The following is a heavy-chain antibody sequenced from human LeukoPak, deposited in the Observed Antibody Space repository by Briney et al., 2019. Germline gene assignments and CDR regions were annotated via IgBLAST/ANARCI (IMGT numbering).Heavy chain of an antibody. CDR1: GFTFSSYS. V-gene: IGHV3-48*04. J-gene: IGHJ4*02. CDR3: AKDYGGSGSSDFDY. D-gene: IGHD3-10*01. Sequence: GGSLRLSCAASGFTFSSYSMNWVRQAPGKGLEWVSYISSSSSTIYYADSVKGRFTISRDNAKNSLYLQMNSLRAEDTALYYCAKDYGGSGSSDFDYWGQGTLVTVSS. CDR2: ISSSSSTI.